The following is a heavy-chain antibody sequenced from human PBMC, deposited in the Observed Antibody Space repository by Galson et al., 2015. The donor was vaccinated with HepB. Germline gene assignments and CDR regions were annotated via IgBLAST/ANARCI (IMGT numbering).Heavy chain of an antibody. J-gene: IGHJ6*03. V-gene: IGHV4-34*01. CDR1: GGSFSGYY. CDR2: INHSGST. D-gene: IGHD3-10*01. CDR3: ARGVPLYYGSGRRYYYMDV. Sequence: ETLSLTCAVSGGSFSGYYWSWIRQPPGKGLERIGEINHSGSTNYNPSLKSRVTISVDTSKNQFSLKVKSVTAADTTIYYCARGVPLYYGSGRRYYYMDVWGQGTTVTVTS.